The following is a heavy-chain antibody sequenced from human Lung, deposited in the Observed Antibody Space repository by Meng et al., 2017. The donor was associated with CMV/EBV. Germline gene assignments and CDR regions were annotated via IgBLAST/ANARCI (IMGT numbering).Heavy chain of an antibody. V-gene: IGHV1-2*04. Sequence: QVQLVQSGVEVNKPGASVKVSCKASGYTFTGYYIHWVRQAPGQGLEWMGWINPNTGGTKYAQKFQGWVTLTRDTSISTAYMELSRLRSDDTAVYYCARASRVLGGFDYWGQGTLVTVSS. D-gene: IGHD3-16*01. CDR3: ARASRVLGGFDY. J-gene: IGHJ4*02. CDR2: INPNTGGT. CDR1: GYTFTGYY.